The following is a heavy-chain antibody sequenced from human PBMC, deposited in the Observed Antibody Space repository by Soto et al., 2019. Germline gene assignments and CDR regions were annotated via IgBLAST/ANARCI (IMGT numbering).Heavy chain of an antibody. CDR1: GFIFKMYW. D-gene: IGHD4-17*01. CDR3: TRGPRPISTDTVAY. CDR2: IYNDGTYS. Sequence: EVQLVESGGGLVPPGGSVRLSCAASGFIFKMYWMHWVRQSPGKGLVWISRIYNDGTYSDYADSGSGRFTISRDNVNDTVYLQMNKLRAEDSGLYYCTRGPRPISTDTVAYWGQGTQVTVSS. V-gene: IGHV3-74*01. J-gene: IGHJ4*02.